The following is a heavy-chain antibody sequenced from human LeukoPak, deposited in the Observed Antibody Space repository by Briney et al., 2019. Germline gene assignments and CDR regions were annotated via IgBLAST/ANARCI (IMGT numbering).Heavy chain of an antibody. V-gene: IGHV1-24*01. Sequence: ASVKVSCKVSGYTLTELSMHWVRQAPGKGLEWMGGFDPEDGETIYAQKFQGRVTMTADTSTSTAYMDLRSLRSDDTAVYYCARDQAATNTQVRFCLDWGQGTLVTVSS. CDR3: ARDQAATNTQVRFCLD. D-gene: IGHD3-9*01. CDR2: FDPEDGET. CDR1: GYTLTELS. J-gene: IGHJ4*02.